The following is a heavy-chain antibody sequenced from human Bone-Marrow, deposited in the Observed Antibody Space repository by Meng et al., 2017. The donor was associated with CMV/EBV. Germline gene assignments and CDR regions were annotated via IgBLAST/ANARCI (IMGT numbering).Heavy chain of an antibody. Sequence: ASVKVSCKASGYTFTGYYMHWVRQAPGQGLEWMGWINPNSGGTNYAQKFQGRVTMTRDTSTTTAYMELSSLTSEDTAMYYCARAVPTGMRGEGPDYWGPGTLVTVSS. J-gene: IGHJ4*02. D-gene: IGHD1-1*01. CDR3: ARAVPTGMRGEGPDY. CDR2: INPNSGGT. CDR1: GYTFTGYY. V-gene: IGHV1-2*02.